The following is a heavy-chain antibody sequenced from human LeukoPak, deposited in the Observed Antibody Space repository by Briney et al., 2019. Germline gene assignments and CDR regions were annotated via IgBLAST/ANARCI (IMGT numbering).Heavy chain of an antibody. Sequence: PGGSLRLSCVVSGIPLSDYNMNWLRQTPEKGVVWISYISVSSSYKEYGDSVKGRITISRDNAQNELFLQMNRLGVEDTGVYYCAAGTAADYWGQGTHVTVSS. D-gene: IGHD6-13*01. CDR1: GIPLSDYN. V-gene: IGHV3-11*03. CDR3: AAGTAADY. J-gene: IGHJ4*02. CDR2: ISVSSSYK.